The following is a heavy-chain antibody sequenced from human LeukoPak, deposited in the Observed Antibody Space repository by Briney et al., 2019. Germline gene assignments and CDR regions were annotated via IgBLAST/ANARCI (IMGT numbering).Heavy chain of an antibody. CDR1: GFTFSSYG. CDR3: AKVSVVVIALDY. V-gene: IGHV3-30*18. Sequence: GGSLRLSCAASGFTFSSYGMHWVRQAPGKGPEWVAVISYDGSNKHYADSVKGRFTISRDNSKNTLYLQMNSLRAEDTAVYYCAKVSVVVIALDYWGQGTLVTVSS. CDR2: ISYDGSNK. D-gene: IGHD2-21*01. J-gene: IGHJ4*02.